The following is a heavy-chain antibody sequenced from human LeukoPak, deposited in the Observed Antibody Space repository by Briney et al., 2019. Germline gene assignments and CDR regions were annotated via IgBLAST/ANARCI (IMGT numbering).Heavy chain of an antibody. CDR3: ARSEKNYDFWTGEDY. Sequence: GGSLRLSCAASGFTFSDYYMSWIRQAPGKGLEWVSYISSSGSTIYYADSVKGRFTISRDNANNSVSLQMNSLRAEDTAVYYCARSEKNYDFWTGEDYWGQATLVTVSS. CDR2: ISSSGSTI. J-gene: IGHJ4*02. CDR1: GFTFSDYY. V-gene: IGHV3-11*04. D-gene: IGHD3-3*01.